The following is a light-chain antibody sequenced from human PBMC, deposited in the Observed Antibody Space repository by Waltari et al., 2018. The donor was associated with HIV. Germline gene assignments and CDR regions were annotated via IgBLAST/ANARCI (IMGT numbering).Light chain of an antibody. CDR1: QSVSSSY. CDR3: QQYGSSPLYT. J-gene: IGKJ2*01. V-gene: IGKV3-20*01. Sequence: DIVLTPSPGTLSLSPGERATLSCRASQSVSSSYLAWYQQKPGQAPRLLIYGASSRATGIPDFTLTISRLEPEDFAVYYCQQYGSSPLYTFGQGTKLEIK. CDR2: GAS.